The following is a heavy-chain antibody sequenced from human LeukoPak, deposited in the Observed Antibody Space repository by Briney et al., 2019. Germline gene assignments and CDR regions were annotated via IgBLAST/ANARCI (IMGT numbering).Heavy chain of an antibody. CDR1: GGSISSYY. CDR3: ARLGIVGATTPLYWYFDL. D-gene: IGHD1-26*01. Sequence: PSETLSLTCTVSGGSISSYYWSWIRQPPGKGLEGIGYIYYSGSTNYNPSLKSRVTISVDTSKNQFSLKLSSVTAADTAVYYCARLGIVGATTPLYWYFDLXGXXTLVTVSS. CDR2: IYYSGST. V-gene: IGHV4-59*08. J-gene: IGHJ2*01.